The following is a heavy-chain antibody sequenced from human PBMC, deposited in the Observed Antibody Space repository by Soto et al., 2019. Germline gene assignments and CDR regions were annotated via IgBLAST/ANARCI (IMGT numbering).Heavy chain of an antibody. D-gene: IGHD2-15*01. V-gene: IGHV1-69*06. J-gene: IGHJ6*02. CDR1: GGTFSSYA. CDR2: IIPVFGTA. Sequence: SVKVSCKASGGTFSSYAISWVRQAPGQGLEWMGGIIPVFGTANYAQKFQGRVTITADKSTSTAYMELSSLRSEDTAVYYCASGYCSGGSCYSDYYYGMDVWGQGTTVTVSS. CDR3: ASGYCSGGSCYSDYYYGMDV.